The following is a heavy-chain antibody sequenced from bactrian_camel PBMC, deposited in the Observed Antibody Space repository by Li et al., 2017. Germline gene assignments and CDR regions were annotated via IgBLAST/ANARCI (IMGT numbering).Heavy chain of an antibody. V-gene: IGHV3S10*01. Sequence: DVQLVESGGGLVQPGGSLRLSCAASGFAFSYYNMQRVRQAPGKGLDCIARIRTTGTTVYEDSVKGRFTISRDNAKNTLYLQMNSLKTDDTAVYYCTISGHEYWGQGTQVTVS. CDR3: TISGHEY. J-gene: IGHJ4*01. D-gene: IGHD7*01. CDR1: GFAFSYYN. CDR2: IRTTGTT.